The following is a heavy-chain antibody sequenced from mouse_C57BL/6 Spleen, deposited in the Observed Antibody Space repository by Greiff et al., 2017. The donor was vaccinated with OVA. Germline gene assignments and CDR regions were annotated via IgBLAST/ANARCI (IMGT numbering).Heavy chain of an antibody. J-gene: IGHJ3*01. CDR2: IYPGSGST. V-gene: IGHV1-55*01. CDR3: ARTYYYGSSYVAWFDY. Sequence: QVQLQQSGAELVKPGASVKMSCKASGYTFTSYWITWVKQRPGQGLEWIGDIYPGSGSTNYNEKFKGKATLTVDTSSSTAYMQLSSLTSEDSAVYYGARTYYYGSSYVAWFDYWGQGTLVTVSA. D-gene: IGHD1-1*01. CDR1: GYTFTSYW.